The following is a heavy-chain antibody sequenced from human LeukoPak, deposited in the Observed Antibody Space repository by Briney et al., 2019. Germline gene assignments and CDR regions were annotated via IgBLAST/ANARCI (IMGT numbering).Heavy chain of an antibody. Sequence: GGSLRLSCAASGFTFSGYGMSWVRQAPGKGLKWVSAISGSGGSTYYADSVRGRITISRDNSKNTLYLQMNSLRAEDTAVYYCARDSLSGITIFGVFLGPCDVWGQGTTVTVSS. CDR3: ARDSLSGITIFGVFLGPCDV. V-gene: IGHV3-23*01. CDR1: GFTFSGYG. CDR2: ISGSGGST. D-gene: IGHD3-3*01. J-gene: IGHJ3*01.